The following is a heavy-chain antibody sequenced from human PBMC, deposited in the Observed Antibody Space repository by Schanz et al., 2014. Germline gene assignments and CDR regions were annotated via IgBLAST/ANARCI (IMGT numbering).Heavy chain of an antibody. CDR3: ARGVRIDY. J-gene: IGHJ4*02. Sequence: QVHLVESGGGVVQPGRSLRLSCAASGFTFSSYGMHWVRQAPGRGLEWVANIGYDGSEKYYVDSVKGRFTISRDNAKNSLYLQMNSLTAEDTAVYYCARGVRIDYWGQGTLVTVSS. V-gene: IGHV3-33*03. D-gene: IGHD3-3*01. CDR1: GFTFSSYG. CDR2: IGYDGSEK.